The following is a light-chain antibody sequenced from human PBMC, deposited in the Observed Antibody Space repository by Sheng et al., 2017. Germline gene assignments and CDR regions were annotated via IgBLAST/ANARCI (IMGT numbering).Light chain of an antibody. J-gene: IGKJ5*01. CDR1: QDISSS. CDR2: DAS. CDR3: QQYDNVLIT. V-gene: IGKV1-33*01. Sequence: DIQMTQSPSSLSASVGDRVTITCQASQDISSSLNWYQQKPGKAPKLLIYDASSLEIGVPSRFSGSGSGTDFTFTIASLQPEDIATYYCQQYDNVLITFGQGTRLEIK.